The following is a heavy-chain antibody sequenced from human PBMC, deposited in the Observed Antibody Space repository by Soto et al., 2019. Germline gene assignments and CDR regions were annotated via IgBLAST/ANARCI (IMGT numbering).Heavy chain of an antibody. CDR3: VRDNPSDNWNYDY. J-gene: IGHJ4*02. CDR1: GGSINNNY. D-gene: IGHD1-7*01. Sequence: QVQLQASGPGLVKPSETLSLTCTVSGGSINNNYWGWIRQSPGKGLEWIGYIYYKGTTTYNPSLKSRVTSAVDKSKSQFSLKVNSLTAADTAVYFCVRDNPSDNWNYDYWGQGLLVTVSS. V-gene: IGHV4-59*01. CDR2: IYYKGTT.